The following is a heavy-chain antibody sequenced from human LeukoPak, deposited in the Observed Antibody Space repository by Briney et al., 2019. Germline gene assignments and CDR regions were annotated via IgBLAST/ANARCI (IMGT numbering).Heavy chain of an antibody. J-gene: IGHJ4*02. CDR2: IVVGSGNT. CDR1: GFTFTSSA. V-gene: IGHV1-58*01. Sequence: GASVKVPCKASGFTFTSSAVQWVRPARGQRLEWIGWIVVGSGNTNYAQKFQERVTITRDMSTSTAYMELSSLRSEDTAVYYCAREGSSQGYFDFWGQGTLVTVSS. D-gene: IGHD6-6*01. CDR3: AREGSSQGYFDF.